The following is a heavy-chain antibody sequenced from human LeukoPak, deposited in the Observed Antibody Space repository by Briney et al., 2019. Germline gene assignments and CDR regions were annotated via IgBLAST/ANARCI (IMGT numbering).Heavy chain of an antibody. D-gene: IGHD5-24*01. V-gene: IGHV4-4*07. Sequence: SETLSLTCTVSGVSISGFYWSCVRQPAGKGLEWIGQIYSSGTTKYNPSLKSRVTMSVDTSKNQFSLQLNSVTAADTAVYYCARDSDGADYWGQGTLVTVSS. CDR2: IYSSGTT. J-gene: IGHJ4*02. CDR1: GVSISGFY. CDR3: ARDSDGADY.